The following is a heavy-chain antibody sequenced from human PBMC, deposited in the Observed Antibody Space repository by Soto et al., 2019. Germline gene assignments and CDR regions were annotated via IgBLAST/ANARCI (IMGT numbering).Heavy chain of an antibody. V-gene: IGHV1-8*01. Sequence: GASVKVSCKASGYTFTSYDLNWVRQATGQGLEWTGWMNPNSGNTGYAQKFQGRVTMTRTTSISAADMELSSLRSEDTAGYYCSRFFHCISTSCYGEDGFDPWGQGTLVTVSS. CDR3: SRFFHCISTSCYGEDGFDP. CDR1: GYTFTSYD. J-gene: IGHJ5*02. D-gene: IGHD2-2*01. CDR2: MNPNSGNT.